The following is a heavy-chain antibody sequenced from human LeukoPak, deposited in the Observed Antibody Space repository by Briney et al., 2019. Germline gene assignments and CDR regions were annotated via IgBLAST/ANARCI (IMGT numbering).Heavy chain of an antibody. CDR2: INPNSGGT. J-gene: IGHJ6*02. D-gene: IGHD2-2*01. CDR3: ARAYCSSTSCYDLYYYYGMDV. Sequence: GASVKVSYKASGYTFTRYYMHWVRQAPGQGLEWMGWINPNSGGTNYAKKFQGRVTMTSDTSISTAYMELSRMRSDDTGVYYCARAYCSSTSCYDLYYYYGMDVWGQGTTVTVSS. V-gene: IGHV1-2*02. CDR1: GYTFTRYY.